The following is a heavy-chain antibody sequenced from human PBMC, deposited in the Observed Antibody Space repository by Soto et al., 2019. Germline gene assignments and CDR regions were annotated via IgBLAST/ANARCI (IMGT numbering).Heavy chain of an antibody. CDR1: SFTFSNAW. Sequence: EVQLVESGGGLVKPGGSLRLSCAASSFTFSNAWMNWVRQAPGKGLEWVGRIKSNTDGGTIDYAAPVKARFTISSEDSKNTLILQMNSLKTEDSSMYYCTTSGSSLGAWGQGTLVTVSS. CDR2: IKSNTDGGTI. J-gene: IGHJ1*01. CDR3: TTSGSSLGA. D-gene: IGHD6-13*01. V-gene: IGHV3-15*07.